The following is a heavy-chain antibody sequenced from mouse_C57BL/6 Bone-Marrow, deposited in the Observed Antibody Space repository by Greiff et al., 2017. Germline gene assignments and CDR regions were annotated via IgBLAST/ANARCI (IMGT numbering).Heavy chain of an antibody. CDR3: ARRTTVVAYYFDY. J-gene: IGHJ2*01. CDR2: INPSSGYT. CDR1: GYTFTSYW. V-gene: IGHV1-7*01. D-gene: IGHD1-1*01. Sequence: VQLQQSGAELAKPGASVKLSCKASGYTFTSYWMHWVKQRPGQGLEWIGYINPSSGYTKYNQKFKDKATLTAEKSSSTAYMQLSSLTYEDSAVYYCARRTTVVAYYFDYWGQGTTLTVSS.